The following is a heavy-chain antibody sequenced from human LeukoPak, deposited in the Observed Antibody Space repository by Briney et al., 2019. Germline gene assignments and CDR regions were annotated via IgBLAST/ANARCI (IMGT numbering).Heavy chain of an antibody. D-gene: IGHD5-12*01. CDR2: IYHTGST. Sequence: SETLSLTCTVSGYSISSGYYWGWIRQSPGKGLEWIGSIYHTGSTYYNPSLKSRVTISVDTSKNQFSLKLSSVTAADTAVYYCARLREYSGYDSYYYYYMDVWGKGTTVTVSS. J-gene: IGHJ6*03. CDR1: GYSISSGYY. V-gene: IGHV4-38-2*02. CDR3: ARLREYSGYDSYYYYYMDV.